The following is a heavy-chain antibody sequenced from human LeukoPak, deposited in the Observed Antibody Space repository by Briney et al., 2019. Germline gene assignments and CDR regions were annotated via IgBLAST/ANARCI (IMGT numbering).Heavy chain of an antibody. V-gene: IGHV4-34*01. Sequence: SETLSLTCAVYGGSFSGYYWSWIRQPPGEGLEWIGEINHSGSTNYNPSLKSRVTISVDTSKNQFSLKLSSVTAADTAVYCCARARVIVGAAFDYWGQGTLVTVSS. CDR1: GGSFSGYY. CDR2: INHSGST. CDR3: ARARVIVGAAFDY. J-gene: IGHJ4*02. D-gene: IGHD1-26*01.